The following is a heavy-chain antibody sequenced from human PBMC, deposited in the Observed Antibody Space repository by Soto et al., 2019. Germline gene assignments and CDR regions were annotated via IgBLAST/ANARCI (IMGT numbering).Heavy chain of an antibody. CDR2: ISSGGSTI. CDR3: ARGARDYYGMDA. CDR1: GFTFSSYG. V-gene: IGHV3-48*03. Sequence: PGGSLRLSCAASGFTFSSYGVNWVRQAPGKGLAWVSYISSGGSTIYYAGSVKGRFTISRDNAKNSLYLQMNSLRAEDTAVYYCARGARDYYGMDAWGQGTPVTVYS. J-gene: IGHJ6*02.